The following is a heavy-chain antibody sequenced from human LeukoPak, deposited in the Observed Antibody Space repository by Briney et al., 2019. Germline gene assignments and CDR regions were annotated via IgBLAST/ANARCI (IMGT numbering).Heavy chain of an antibody. D-gene: IGHD1-26*01. V-gene: IGHV4-59*08. J-gene: IGHJ6*02. Sequence: SETLSLTCTVSGGSIKTFLWSWVRQPPGKGLEWLGYMFYSGDTNYNPSLKSRVTISLDTAEKQLSLKLTSVTAADTDVYYCARLVVGTTPYYHYYLGMDVWGQGTTVTVSS. CDR3: ARLVVGTTPYYHYYLGMDV. CDR2: MFYSGDT. CDR1: GGSIKTFL.